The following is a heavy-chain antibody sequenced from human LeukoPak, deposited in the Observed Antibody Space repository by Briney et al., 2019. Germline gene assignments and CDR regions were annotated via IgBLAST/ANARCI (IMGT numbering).Heavy chain of an antibody. Sequence: SETLSLTCAVYGGSFSGYYWSWIRQPPGKGLEWIGEINHSGSTNYNPSLKSRVTISVDTSKNQFSLKLSSVTAADTAVYYCARETYYYDSSGYFYPYYFDYWGQGTLVTVSS. J-gene: IGHJ4*02. D-gene: IGHD3-22*01. CDR2: INHSGST. CDR3: ARETYYYDSSGYFYPYYFDY. CDR1: GGSFSGYY. V-gene: IGHV4-34*01.